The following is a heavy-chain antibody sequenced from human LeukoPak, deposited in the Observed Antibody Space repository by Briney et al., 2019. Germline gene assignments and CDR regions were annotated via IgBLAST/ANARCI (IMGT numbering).Heavy chain of an antibody. Sequence: GESLKISCKASGYRFTSYWIGWVRQMPGKGLECMGIIHPGDSEIRYSPSFQGQVTISVDKSISTAYLQWSSLKASDTAMYYCARHEVEVVAALGAFDIWGQGTMVTVSS. CDR2: IHPGDSEI. V-gene: IGHV5-51*01. CDR1: GYRFTSYW. CDR3: ARHEVEVVAALGAFDI. J-gene: IGHJ3*02. D-gene: IGHD2-15*01.